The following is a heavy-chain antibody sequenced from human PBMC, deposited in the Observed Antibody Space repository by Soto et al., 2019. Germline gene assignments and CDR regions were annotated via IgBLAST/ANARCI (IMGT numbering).Heavy chain of an antibody. CDR1: GYSFTSYW. J-gene: IGHJ4*02. V-gene: IGHV5-10-1*01. CDR3: ARHVGYYDSSGYYYATSLFDY. Sequence: PGESLKISCKGSGYSFTSYWISWVRQMPGKGLEWMGRIDPSDSYTNYSPSFQGHVTISADKSISTAYLQWSSLKASDTAMYYCARHVGYYDSSGYYYATSLFDYWGQGTLVTVSS. CDR2: IDPSDSYT. D-gene: IGHD3-22*01.